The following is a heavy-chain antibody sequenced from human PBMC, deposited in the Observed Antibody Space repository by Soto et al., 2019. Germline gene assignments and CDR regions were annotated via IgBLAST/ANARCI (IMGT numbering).Heavy chain of an antibody. CDR3: ARARLRGQADAFDI. CDR1: GFPFSSYG. Sequence: SLRLSCAASGFPFSSYGMHLVRQAPGKGLEWVSYISSSGSTIYYADSVKGRFTISRDNAKNSLYLQMNSLRAEETAVYYCARARLRGQADAFDIWGPGTMGTV. J-gene: IGHJ3*02. D-gene: IGHD4-17*01. CDR2: ISSSGSTI. V-gene: IGHV3-48*04.